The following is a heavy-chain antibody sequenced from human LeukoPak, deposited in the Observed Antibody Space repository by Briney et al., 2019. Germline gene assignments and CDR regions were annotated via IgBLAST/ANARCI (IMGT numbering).Heavy chain of an antibody. Sequence: ASVKVSCKASGYTFTSYGISWVRQAPGQGLEWMGWISAYNGNTNYAQKLQGRVTMTTDTSTSTAYMELRSLRSDDTAVYYCARDRYDILTGYSGPPYWYFDLWGRGTLVTVSS. CDR3: ARDRYDILTGYSGPPYWYFDL. D-gene: IGHD3-9*01. J-gene: IGHJ2*01. V-gene: IGHV1-18*01. CDR1: GYTFTSYG. CDR2: ISAYNGNT.